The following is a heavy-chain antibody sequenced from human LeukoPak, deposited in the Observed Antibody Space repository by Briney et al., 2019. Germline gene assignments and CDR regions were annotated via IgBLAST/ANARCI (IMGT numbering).Heavy chain of an antibody. V-gene: IGHV3-23*01. D-gene: IGHD3-3*01. Sequence: GGSLRLSCAASGFFFNTNAMSWVRQAPGMGLEWVAAIGNSDETYYADAVKGRFTISRDNSKNTLYLQMNSLRDEDTALYYCAIHGGGTIRIEAFDVWGQGTMVTISS. J-gene: IGHJ3*01. CDR1: GFFFNTNA. CDR2: IGNSDET. CDR3: AIHGGGTIRIEAFDV.